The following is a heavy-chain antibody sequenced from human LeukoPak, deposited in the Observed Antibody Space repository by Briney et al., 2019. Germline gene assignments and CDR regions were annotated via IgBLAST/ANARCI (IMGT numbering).Heavy chain of an antibody. Sequence: GGSLRLSCAASGFTFSDYYMSWIRQAPGRGLVWVSRIKSDGSTSYADSVKGRFTISRDNAKNTLYLQMNSLRAEDTAVYYCARHCRSTSCLEYWGQGTLVTVSS. CDR2: IKSDGST. CDR3: ARHCRSTSCLEY. J-gene: IGHJ4*02. CDR1: GFTFSDYY. V-gene: IGHV3-74*01. D-gene: IGHD2-2*01.